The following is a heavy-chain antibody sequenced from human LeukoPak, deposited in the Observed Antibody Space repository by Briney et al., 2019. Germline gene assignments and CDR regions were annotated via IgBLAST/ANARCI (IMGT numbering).Heavy chain of an antibody. V-gene: IGHV4-34*01. CDR1: GGSFSGYY. Sequence: PSETLSLTCAVYGGSFSGYYWSWIRQPPGKGLEWIGEINHSGSTNYNPSLKSRVTISVDTSKNQFSLKLSSVTAADTAVYYCARGSGVLRFLEWLSPDFRYYFDYWGQGTLVTVSS. CDR2: INHSGST. D-gene: IGHD3-3*01. CDR3: ARGSGVLRFLEWLSPDFRYYFDY. J-gene: IGHJ4*02.